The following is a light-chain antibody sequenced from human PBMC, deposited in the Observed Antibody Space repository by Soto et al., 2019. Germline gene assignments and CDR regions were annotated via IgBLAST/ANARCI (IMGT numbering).Light chain of an antibody. CDR3: QQYNDWPLT. CDR2: GAF. Sequence: EIVLPQSPATLSLSPGERATLSCRASQSVGSDYLAWYQQKPGQAPSLLIYGAFTRATGIPARFSGTGSGTEFTLTISSLQSEDFALYYCQQYNDWPLTFGQGTKVDIK. V-gene: IGKV3-15*01. CDR1: QSVGSD. J-gene: IGKJ1*01.